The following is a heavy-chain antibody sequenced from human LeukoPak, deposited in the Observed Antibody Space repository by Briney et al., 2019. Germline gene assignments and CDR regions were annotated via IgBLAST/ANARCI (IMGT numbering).Heavy chain of an antibody. J-gene: IGHJ3*02. CDR1: GYTFTGYY. V-gene: IGHV1-2*02. Sequence: ASVTVSFTSSGYTFTGYYMHWVRQAPGQGGEGMGWINPNRGGTNYAQKFQCRVTMTRDTSISTAYMELSRLRSDDTAVYYCARASMVYAFDIWGQGTMVTVSS. CDR3: ARASMVYAFDI. D-gene: IGHD3-10*01. CDR2: INPNRGGT.